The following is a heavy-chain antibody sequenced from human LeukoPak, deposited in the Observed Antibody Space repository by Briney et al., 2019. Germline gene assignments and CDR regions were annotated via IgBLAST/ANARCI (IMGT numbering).Heavy chain of an antibody. Sequence: GGSLRLSCAGSGFTFSSYSMNWVRQAPGKWLEWVSSISSSSSYIYYAVSVKGRFTISRDNAKNSLYLQMNSLRAEDTAVYYCARDRRGDVRDYWGQGTLVTVSS. CDR3: ARDRRGDVRDY. D-gene: IGHD3-16*01. CDR1: GFTFSSYS. J-gene: IGHJ4*02. CDR2: ISSSSSYI. V-gene: IGHV3-21*01.